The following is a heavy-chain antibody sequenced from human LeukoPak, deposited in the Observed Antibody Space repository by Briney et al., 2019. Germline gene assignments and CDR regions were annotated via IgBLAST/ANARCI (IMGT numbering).Heavy chain of an antibody. V-gene: IGHV4-59*08. CDR1: GGSVSSDY. CDR3: ARRSTYGFFDY. Sequence: SETLPLTCTVYGGSVSSDYWNWIPQPPGKGLEWIGYIHYTGNTNDNPSLKSRVTISMDASKNQFSLKLSSVTAADTALYYCARRSTYGFFDYWGQGTLVTVSS. D-gene: IGHD4-17*01. J-gene: IGHJ4*02. CDR2: IHYTGNT.